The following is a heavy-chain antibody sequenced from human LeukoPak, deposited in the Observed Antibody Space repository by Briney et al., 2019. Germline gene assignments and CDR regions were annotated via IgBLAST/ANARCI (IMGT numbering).Heavy chain of an antibody. J-gene: IGHJ5*02. V-gene: IGHV4-61*09. CDR2: IYTSGST. Sequence: SETLSLTCTVSGGSISSGSSYWSWIRQPAGKGLEWIGHIYTSGSTSYNPSLKSRVTISIETSKNQFSLKLTTVTAADTAVYYCGRGGHSISSYWFDPWGQGTLVTVSS. CDR1: GGSISSGSSY. CDR3: GRGGHSISSYWFDP. D-gene: IGHD6-6*01.